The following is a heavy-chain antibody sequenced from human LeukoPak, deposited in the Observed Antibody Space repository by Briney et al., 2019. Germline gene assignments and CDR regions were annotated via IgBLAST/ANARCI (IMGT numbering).Heavy chain of an antibody. V-gene: IGHV4-39*07. CDR1: DGSINTISDY. CDR3: AREDAVSSDDAFDL. D-gene: IGHD6-19*01. CDR2: VYYTGST. J-gene: IGHJ3*01. Sequence: SETLSLTCSVSDGSINTISDYWGWVRQPPGKGLEWIGSVYYTGSTYYNAPFKSRVTISIDTSKNQFSLSLSAVTAADTAMDYCAREDAVSSDDAFDLWGQGTMVTVS.